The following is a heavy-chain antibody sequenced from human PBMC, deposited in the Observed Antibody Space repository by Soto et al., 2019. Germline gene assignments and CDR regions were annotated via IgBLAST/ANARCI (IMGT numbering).Heavy chain of an antibody. D-gene: IGHD6-25*01. CDR1: GFTFSSHV. CDR3: ARSREIIASAGSVDY. CDR2: ISTGGGST. J-gene: IGHJ4*02. V-gene: IGHV3-23*01. Sequence: EVQLLESGGGLVQPGGSLRLSCAASGFTFSSHVMSWVRQAPGKGLEWVSGISTGGGSTDYADSVKGRFTISRDNSKNTLHLQMKSLRAEDTDVYYCARSREIIASAGSVDYWGQGTLVTVSS.